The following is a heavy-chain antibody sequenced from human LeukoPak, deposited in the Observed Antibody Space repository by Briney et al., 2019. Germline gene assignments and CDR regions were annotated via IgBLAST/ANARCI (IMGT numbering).Heavy chain of an antibody. J-gene: IGHJ4*02. CDR2: IYPGDSDT. V-gene: IGHV5-51*01. CDR3: ARSLGGDREDDYFDY. CDR1: GYSFTSYW. Sequence: GESLKISCKGSGYSFTSYWIGWVRQMPGQGLEWRGIIYPGDSDTRYSPPFQGQVTISADKSTSTAYLQWSSLKASDTAMYYCARSLGGDREDDYFDYWGQGTLVTVSS. D-gene: IGHD4-17*01.